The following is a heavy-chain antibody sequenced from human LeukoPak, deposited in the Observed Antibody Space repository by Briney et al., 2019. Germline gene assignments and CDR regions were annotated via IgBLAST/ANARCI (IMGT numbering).Heavy chain of an antibody. Sequence: PGGSLRLSCSASGFAFSVYAMSWLRQPPGKGLEWVSTINANSGTTSYAASVRGRFTISRDNSKNTLYLQLNTLRADDTATYYCAKPISGGLAVTADRFHPWGQGTLVVVSS. CDR3: AKPISGGLAVTADRFHP. J-gene: IGHJ5*01. CDR2: INANSGTT. CDR1: GFAFSVYA. D-gene: IGHD6-19*01. V-gene: IGHV3-23*01.